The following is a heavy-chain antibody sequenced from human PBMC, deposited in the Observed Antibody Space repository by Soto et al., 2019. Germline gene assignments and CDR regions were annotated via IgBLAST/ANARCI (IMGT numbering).Heavy chain of an antibody. J-gene: IGHJ6*03. D-gene: IGHD3-3*01. Sequence: QVQLVQSGAEVKKPGASVKVSCKASGYTFTRYDINWVRQATGQGLEWMGWMNPNSGNTGYAQKFQGRVSMTRNTSISTAYMELSSLRSEDTAVYYCARASITIFGVVIYYYYYMDVWGKGTTVTVSS. V-gene: IGHV1-8*01. CDR1: GYTFTRYD. CDR2: MNPNSGNT. CDR3: ARASITIFGVVIYYYYYMDV.